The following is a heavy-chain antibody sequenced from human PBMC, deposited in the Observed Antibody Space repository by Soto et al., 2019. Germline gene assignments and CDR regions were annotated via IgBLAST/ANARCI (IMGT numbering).Heavy chain of an antibody. CDR2: IYSGGST. V-gene: IGHV3-53*01. CDR3: ARANGSGSYYEDYYYYGMDV. D-gene: IGHD3-10*01. CDR1: GFTVSSNY. J-gene: IGHJ6*02. Sequence: GGSLRLSCAASGFTVSSNYMSWVRQAPGKGLEWVSVIYSGGSTYYADSVKGRFTISRDNSKNTLYLQMNSLRAEDTAVYYCARANGSGSYYEDYYYYGMDVWGQGTTVTVSS.